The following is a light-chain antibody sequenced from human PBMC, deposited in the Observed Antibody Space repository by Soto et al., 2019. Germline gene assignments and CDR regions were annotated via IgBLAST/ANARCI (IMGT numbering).Light chain of an antibody. Sequence: DIQMTQSPSSLSASVGDRVTITCQASQDISNYLNWYQQKLGKAPKLLIYDASNLETGVPSRFSGSGSGTDFTFTISSLQPEDIATYYCQQYDNLFTFGGGTKVEIK. CDR2: DAS. CDR3: QQYDNLFT. J-gene: IGKJ4*01. CDR1: QDISNY. V-gene: IGKV1-33*01.